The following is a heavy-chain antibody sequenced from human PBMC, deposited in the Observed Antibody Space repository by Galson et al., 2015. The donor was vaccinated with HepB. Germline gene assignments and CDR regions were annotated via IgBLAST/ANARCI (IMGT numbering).Heavy chain of an antibody. CDR3: AREIKGRWYHFEY. V-gene: IGHV3-33*01. D-gene: IGHD2-2*01. Sequence: SLRLSCAASGFDFSIYGMNWVRQAPGKGLEWVAVIWFDGSHEDYVDSVKGRFTISRDNSQKTLYLQMNSLRAEDTAVYYCAREIKGRWYHFEYWGQGALVTVSS. CDR1: GFDFSIYG. CDR2: IWFDGSHE. J-gene: IGHJ4*02.